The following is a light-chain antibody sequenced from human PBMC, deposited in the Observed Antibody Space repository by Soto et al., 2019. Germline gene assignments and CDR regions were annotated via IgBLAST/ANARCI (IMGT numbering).Light chain of an antibody. CDR3: KSYAVGSTYA. Sequence: QSVLTQPRSVSGSPGQSVTISCTGTSSDVGGYNYVSWYQQHPGKAPKLMIYDVSKRPSGVPDRFSGSKSGNTASLTISGLQAEDEADYYCKSYAVGSTYAFGTGTKVTVL. CDR1: SSDVGGYNY. V-gene: IGLV2-11*01. J-gene: IGLJ1*01. CDR2: DVS.